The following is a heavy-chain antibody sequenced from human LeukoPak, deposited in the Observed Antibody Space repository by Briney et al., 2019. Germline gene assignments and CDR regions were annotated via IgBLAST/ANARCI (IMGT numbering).Heavy chain of an antibody. V-gene: IGHV4-34*01. CDR1: GGSFSGYY. CDR3: ARADTAMVLMGFDY. D-gene: IGHD5-18*01. Sequence: SETLSLTCAVYGGSFSGYYWSWIRQPPGKGLEWIGEINHSGSTNYNPSLKSRVTISVDTSKNQFSLKLSSVTAEDTAVYYCARADTAMVLMGFDYWGQGTLVTVSS. J-gene: IGHJ4*02. CDR2: INHSGST.